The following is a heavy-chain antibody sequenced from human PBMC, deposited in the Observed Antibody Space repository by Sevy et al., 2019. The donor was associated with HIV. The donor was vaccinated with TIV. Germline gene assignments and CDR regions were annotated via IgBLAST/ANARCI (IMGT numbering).Heavy chain of an antibody. CDR2: IYHSGST. D-gene: IGHD3-10*01. CDR3: ARVARGDYYGSASYNWFDP. J-gene: IGHJ5*02. V-gene: IGHV4-30-2*01. Sequence: SETLSLTCAVSGGSISSGGYSWSWIRQPLGKGLEWIGYIYHSGSTYYNPSLKSRVTISVDRSKNQFSLKLSSVTAADTAVYYCARVARGDYYGSASYNWFDPWGQGTLVTVSS. CDR1: GGSISSGGYS.